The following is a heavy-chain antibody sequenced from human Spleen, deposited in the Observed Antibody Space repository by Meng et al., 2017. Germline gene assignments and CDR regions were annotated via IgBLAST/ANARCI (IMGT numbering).Heavy chain of an antibody. CDR3: ASSGWYRGPNYFDY. Sequence: QGQLQESGPGLVKPSQTLSLTCTGSGGSINSSDYYWSWIRQHPGKGLEWIGYIYYSGSTYYNPSLKSLVTISVDPSKNQFSLMVSSVTAADTAVYYCASSGWYRGPNYFDYWGQGTLVTVSS. D-gene: IGHD6-19*01. J-gene: IGHJ4*01. CDR2: IYYSGST. CDR1: GGSINSSDYY. V-gene: IGHV4-31*01.